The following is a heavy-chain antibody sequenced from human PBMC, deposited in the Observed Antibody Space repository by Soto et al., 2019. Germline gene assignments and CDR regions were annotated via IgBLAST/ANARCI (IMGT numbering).Heavy chain of an antibody. D-gene: IGHD1-26*01. CDR2: ISGSGGST. CDR3: AKDPVVGTRRAFDI. V-gene: IGHV3-23*01. J-gene: IGHJ3*02. CDR1: GFTFSNFA. Sequence: EVQLLESGGGLVQPGGSLRLSCAASGFTFSNFAMNWVRQAPGKGLEWVSAISGSGGSTYYADSVKGRFTISRDNSKNTLYRKMNSRRAEDTAVYYCAKDPVVGTRRAFDIWGQGTMVTVSS.